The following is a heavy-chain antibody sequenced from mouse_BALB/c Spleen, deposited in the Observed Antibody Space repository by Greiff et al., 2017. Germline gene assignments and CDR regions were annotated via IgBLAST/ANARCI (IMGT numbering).Heavy chain of an antibody. Sequence: EVQVVESGGGLVKPGGSLKLSCAASGFAFSSYDMSWVRQTPEKRLEWVAYISSGGGSTYYPDTVKGRFTISRDNAKNTLYLQMSSLKSEDTAMYYCARRGGDGYYLYWGQGTLVTVSA. D-gene: IGHD2-3*01. CDR3: ARRGGDGYYLY. V-gene: IGHV5-12-1*01. CDR2: ISSGGGST. CDR1: GFAFSSYD. J-gene: IGHJ3*01.